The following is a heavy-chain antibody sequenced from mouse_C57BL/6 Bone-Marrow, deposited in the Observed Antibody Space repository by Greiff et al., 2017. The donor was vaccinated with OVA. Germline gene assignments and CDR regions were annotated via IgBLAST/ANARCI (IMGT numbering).Heavy chain of an antibody. CDR1: GYAFTSYW. D-gene: IGHD1-1*01. V-gene: IGHV1-55*01. CDR2: IYPGSGST. J-gene: IGHJ2*01. Sequence: QVQLQQPGAELVKPGASVKMSCKASGYAFTSYWITWVKQRPGQGLEWIGDIYPGSGSTNYNEKFKSKATLTVDTSSSTAYMQLSSLTSEDSAVYYCARSLYYYGSSYWGQGTTLTVSS. CDR3: ARSLYYYGSSY.